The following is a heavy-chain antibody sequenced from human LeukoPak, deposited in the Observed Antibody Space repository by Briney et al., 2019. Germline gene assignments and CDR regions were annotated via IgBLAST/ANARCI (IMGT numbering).Heavy chain of an antibody. CDR2: ISAYNGNT. D-gene: IGHD4-17*01. CDR3: ARGDLQDYGDYAPEGWFDP. V-gene: IGHV1-18*01. Sequence: ASVKVSCKASGYTFTSYGISWVRQAPGQGLEWMGWISAYNGNTNYAQKLQGRVTMTTDTSTSTAYMELRSLRSDDTAVYYCARGDLQDYGDYAPEGWFDPWGQGTLVTVSS. J-gene: IGHJ5*02. CDR1: GYTFTSYG.